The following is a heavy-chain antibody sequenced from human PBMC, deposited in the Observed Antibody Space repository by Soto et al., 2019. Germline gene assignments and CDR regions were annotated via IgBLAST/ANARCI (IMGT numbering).Heavy chain of an antibody. V-gene: IGHV4-59*01. CDR3: AESSDYYCMDV. CDR2: IYYSGST. J-gene: IGHJ6*03. CDR1: GGSISSYY. Sequence: SETLSLTCTVSGGSISSYYWSWIRQPPGKGLEWIGYIYYSGSTNYNPSLKSRVTISVDTSKNQFSLKLSSVTAADTAVYYCAESSDYYCMDVWGKGTTVTVSS. D-gene: IGHD6-6*01.